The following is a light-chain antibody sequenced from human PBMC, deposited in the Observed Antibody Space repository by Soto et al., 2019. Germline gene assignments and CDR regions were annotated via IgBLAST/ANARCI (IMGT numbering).Light chain of an antibody. Sequence: IQMTQSPSSVSASVGDRVTMTCRASQGVGGWLAWYQQKPGKVPKLLIYATSSLHSGVPSRFSGGGSGTDFTLSISSLQPEDFATYYCQQTHSLPLSCGPGTKVDIK. J-gene: IGKJ3*01. CDR3: QQTHSLPLS. CDR1: QGVGGW. V-gene: IGKV1-12*01. CDR2: ATS.